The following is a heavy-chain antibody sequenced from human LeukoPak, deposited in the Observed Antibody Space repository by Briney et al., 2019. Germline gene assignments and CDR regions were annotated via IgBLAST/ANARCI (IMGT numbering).Heavy chain of an antibody. Sequence: SETLSLTCTVSGGSISSGGYYWSWIRQPPGKGLEWIGYIYHSGSTYYNPSLKSRVTISVDRSKNQFSLKLSSVTAADTAVYYCARGPNWYYFDYWGQGTLVTVSS. J-gene: IGHJ4*02. CDR3: ARGPNWYYFDY. D-gene: IGHD1-1*01. CDR2: IYHSGST. CDR1: GGSISSGGYY. V-gene: IGHV4-30-2*01.